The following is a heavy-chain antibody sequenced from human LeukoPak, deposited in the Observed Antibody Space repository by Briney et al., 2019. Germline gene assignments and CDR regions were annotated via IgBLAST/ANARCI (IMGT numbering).Heavy chain of an antibody. CDR3: AKDLTPSDYYYDSSPEAFDI. V-gene: IGHV3-23*01. CDR2: ISGSGGST. J-gene: IGHJ3*02. D-gene: IGHD3-22*01. CDR1: GFTFSSYA. Sequence: GGSLRLSCAASGFTFSSYAMSWVRQAPGKGLEWVSAISGSGGSTYYADSVKGRFTISRDNSKNTLYLQMNSLRAEDTAVYYCAKDLTPSDYYYDSSPEAFDIWGQGTMVTVSS.